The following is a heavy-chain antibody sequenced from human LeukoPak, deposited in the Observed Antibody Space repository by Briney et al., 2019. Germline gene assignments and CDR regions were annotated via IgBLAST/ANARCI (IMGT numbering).Heavy chain of an antibody. Sequence: GGSLRLSCAASGFTFSSYWMSWVRQAPGKGLEWVANIKQDGSEKYYVDSVKGRFTISGDNARKSLYLQMNSLRADDTAVYYCARDIVIRDYYFDYWGQGTLVTVSS. CDR1: GFTFSSYW. CDR3: ARDIVIRDYYFDY. V-gene: IGHV3-7*01. D-gene: IGHD3-9*01. J-gene: IGHJ4*02. CDR2: IKQDGSEK.